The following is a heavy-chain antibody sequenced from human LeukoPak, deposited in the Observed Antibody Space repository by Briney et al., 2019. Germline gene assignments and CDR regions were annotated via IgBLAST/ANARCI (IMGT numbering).Heavy chain of an antibody. CDR3: ARIRLETDERGYYFDY. Sequence: GGSLRLSCAASGFTFSSYSMNWVRQAPGKGLEWVSSISSSSSYIYYADSVKGRFTISRDNAKNSLYLQMNSLRAEDTAVYYCARIRLETDERGYYFDYWGQGTLVTVSS. D-gene: IGHD1-14*01. J-gene: IGHJ4*02. V-gene: IGHV3-21*01. CDR1: GFTFSSYS. CDR2: ISSSSSYI.